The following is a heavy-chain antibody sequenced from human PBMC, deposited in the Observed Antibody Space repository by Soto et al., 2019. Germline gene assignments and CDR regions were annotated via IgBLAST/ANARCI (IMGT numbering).Heavy chain of an antibody. V-gene: IGHV3-23*01. CDR2: ISDSGGST. CDR3: AQDSRYGSNVPWNFDL. Sequence: EVQLLQSGGGLVQPGESLRLSCAVSEFTFSTYAMTWVRQAPGKGLEWVSAISDSGGSTYYADSVKGRFTISRDNSKNTLYLQMYSLRADDTAVYYCAQDSRYGSNVPWNFDLWGRGTLVTVSS. D-gene: IGHD2-2*01. CDR1: EFTFSTYA. J-gene: IGHJ2*01.